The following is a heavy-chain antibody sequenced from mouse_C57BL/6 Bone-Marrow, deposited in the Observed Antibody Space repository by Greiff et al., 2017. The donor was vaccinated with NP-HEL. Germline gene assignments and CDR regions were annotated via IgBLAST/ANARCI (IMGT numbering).Heavy chain of an antibody. D-gene: IGHD1-1*02. J-gene: IGHJ2*01. Sequence: EVKLMESGGDLVKPGGSLKLSCAASGFTFSSYGMSWVRQTPDKRLEWVATISSGGSYTYYPDSVKGRFTISRDNAKNTLYLQMSSLKSEDTAMYYCARKGGGNLHFDYWGQGTTLTVSS. V-gene: IGHV5-6*01. CDR2: ISSGGSYT. CDR3: ARKGGGNLHFDY. CDR1: GFTFSSYG.